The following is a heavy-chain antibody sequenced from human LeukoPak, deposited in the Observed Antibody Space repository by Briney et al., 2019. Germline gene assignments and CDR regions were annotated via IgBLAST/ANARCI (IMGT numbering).Heavy chain of an antibody. V-gene: IGHV3-21*01. CDR1: GLTFSSYA. CDR2: ISSSSSYI. D-gene: IGHD5-18*01. Sequence: GGSLRLSCAASGLTFSSYAVSWVRQAPGKGLEWVSSISSSSSYIYYADSVKGRFTISRDNAKNSLYLQMNSLRAEDTAVYYCARDTGVGYSYGYDYWGQGTLVTVSS. CDR3: ARDTGVGYSYGYDY. J-gene: IGHJ4*02.